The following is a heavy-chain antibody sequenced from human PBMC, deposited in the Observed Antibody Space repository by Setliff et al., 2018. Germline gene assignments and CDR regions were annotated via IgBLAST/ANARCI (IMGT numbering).Heavy chain of an antibody. CDR1: GMSFSEHY. Sequence: SETLSLTCVVDGMSFSEHYWAWIRQPPGKGLEWIGEIYHSGSINYNPSLKSRVTMSVDKSKNQFSLKLTSVTAADTAVYYCARMSGFLYMDVWGKGTTVTVSS. D-gene: IGHD3-3*01. CDR2: IYHSGSI. V-gene: IGHV4-34*10. J-gene: IGHJ6*03. CDR3: ARMSGFLYMDV.